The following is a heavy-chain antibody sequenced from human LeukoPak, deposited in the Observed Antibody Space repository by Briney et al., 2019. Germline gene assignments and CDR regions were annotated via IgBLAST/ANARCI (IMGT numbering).Heavy chain of an antibody. CDR1: GSSISSYY. Sequence: PSETLSLTCTVSGSSISSYYWSRIRQPPGKGLEWIGYIYYSGSTNYNPSLKSRVTISVDTSKNQFSLKLSSVTAADTAVYYCARGRSIGARRGAFDIWGQGTMVSVSS. CDR2: IYYSGST. D-gene: IGHD6-6*01. J-gene: IGHJ3*02. V-gene: IGHV4-59*01. CDR3: ARGRSIGARRGAFDI.